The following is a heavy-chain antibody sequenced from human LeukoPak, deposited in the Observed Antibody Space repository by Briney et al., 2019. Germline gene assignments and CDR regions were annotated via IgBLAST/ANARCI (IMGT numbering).Heavy chain of an antibody. CDR1: GFAFSSYA. V-gene: IGHV3-23*01. CDR3: AKDLEEDVGGFDY. CDR2: ISGSGGST. J-gene: IGHJ4*02. D-gene: IGHD4-23*01. Sequence: GGSLRLSCAPSGFAFSSYAMSWVRQAPGKGLEWVSAISGSGGSTYYADSVKGRFTISRVNSKNTLYLQMNSLRAEDTAVYYCAKDLEEDVGGFDYWGQGTLVTVSS.